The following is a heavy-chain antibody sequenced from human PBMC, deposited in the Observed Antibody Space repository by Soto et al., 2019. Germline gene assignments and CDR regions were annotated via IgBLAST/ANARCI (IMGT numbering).Heavy chain of an antibody. J-gene: IGHJ1*01. V-gene: IGHV3-53*01. CDR2: QYSAGST. CDR3: ANDYDDSSGYK. Sequence: GGSLRLSCAISGFSLSSNYIGWVRQAPGKGLECVSGQYSAGSTYYADSVQGRFTISRDNSKNTLYLQMNSMRAEDTAIDYCANDYDDSSGYKWGQGTLVTISS. CDR1: GFSLSSNY. D-gene: IGHD3-22*01.